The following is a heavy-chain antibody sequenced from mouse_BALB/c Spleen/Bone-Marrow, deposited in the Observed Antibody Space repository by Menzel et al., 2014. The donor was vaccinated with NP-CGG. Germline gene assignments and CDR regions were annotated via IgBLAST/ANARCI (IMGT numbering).Heavy chain of an antibody. CDR2: IWGDGST. Sequence: VKLQESGPGLVAPSQSLSIPCPVSGFSLTSYGLSWVRQPPGKGLEWLGVIWGDGSTNYHSALISRLSISKDNSKSQVFLKLNSLQTDDTATYYCRGGPWFAYWGQGTLVTVSA. CDR1: GFSLTSYG. J-gene: IGHJ3*01. D-gene: IGHD3-3*01. CDR3: RGGPWFAY. V-gene: IGHV2-3*01.